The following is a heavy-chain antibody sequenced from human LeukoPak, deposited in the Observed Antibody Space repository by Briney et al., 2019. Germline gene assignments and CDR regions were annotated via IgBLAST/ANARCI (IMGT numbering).Heavy chain of an antibody. D-gene: IGHD3-16*01. CDR3: ARRSAGGNIDS. Sequence: LTXTVSXGSISTXYWSXIRQXPXXXXEWIGYIYYGGHTNYNPSLKSRVTISVDTSKNQFSLNLSSVTAADTAVYYCARRSAGGNIDSWGQGTLVTVSS. V-gene: IGHV4-59*08. CDR1: XGSISTXY. J-gene: IGHJ4*02. CDR2: IYYGGHT.